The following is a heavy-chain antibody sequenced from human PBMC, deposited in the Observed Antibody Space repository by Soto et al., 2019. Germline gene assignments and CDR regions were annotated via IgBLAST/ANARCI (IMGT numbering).Heavy chain of an antibody. J-gene: IGHJ6*02. Sequence: QVQLVQSGGEVKKPGASVKVSCKTSGYGFTTYGISWVRQAPGQGLEWMGWISGYNGNTHYAQKFQGRVSMTTDTSTSTAYMELRSLRSDDTAVYYCAREGPAPYYYYGMDVWGQGTTVTVSS. CDR1: GYGFTTYG. V-gene: IGHV1-18*01. CDR3: AREGPAPYYYYGMDV. CDR2: ISGYNGNT.